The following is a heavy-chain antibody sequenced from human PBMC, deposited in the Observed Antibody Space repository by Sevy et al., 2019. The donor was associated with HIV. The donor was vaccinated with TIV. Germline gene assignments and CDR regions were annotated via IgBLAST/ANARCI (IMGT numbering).Heavy chain of an antibody. CDR3: AKDRVSGTYYTGDFDY. J-gene: IGHJ4*02. D-gene: IGHD3-10*01. CDR1: GFTFSTYA. V-gene: IGHV3-23*01. CDR2: ISVNAGST. Sequence: GGSLRLSCAASGFTFSTYAMSWVRQGPGTGLEWVSVISVNAGSTYYSDSVKSRFTISADNSKNTLYLQMKSLRTEDTAVYYCAKDRVSGTYYTGDFDYWGQGTLVTVSS.